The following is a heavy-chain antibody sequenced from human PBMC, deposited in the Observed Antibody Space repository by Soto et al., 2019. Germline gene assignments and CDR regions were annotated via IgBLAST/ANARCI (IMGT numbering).Heavy chain of an antibody. V-gene: IGHV2-5*02. CDR3: AHHPYDTSGYLLDY. CDR2: IYWDDDK. J-gene: IGHJ4*02. D-gene: IGHD3-22*01. CDR1: GFSLSTSGVG. Sequence: QITLKESGPTLVKPTQTLTLTCTFSGFSLSTSGVGVGWIRQPPGKALEWLALIYWDDDKRYSPSLKSRLTITKDTSKNQVVLTMTNMGPVDTATYYCAHHPYDTSGYLLDYWGQGTLVTVSS.